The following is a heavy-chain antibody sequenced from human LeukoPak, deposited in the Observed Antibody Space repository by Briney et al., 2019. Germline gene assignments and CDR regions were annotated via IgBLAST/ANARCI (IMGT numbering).Heavy chain of an antibody. CDR3: ARHRWHANDAFDI. Sequence: PSETLSLTCTVSGGSISNYYWSWIRQPPGKGLEWIGYIYYSGSTNYNPSLKSRVTISVDTSKNQFSLKLSSVTAADTAVYYCARHRWHANDAFDIWGQGTMVTVSS. V-gene: IGHV4-59*01. CDR1: GGSISNYY. D-gene: IGHD4-23*01. CDR2: IYYSGST. J-gene: IGHJ3*02.